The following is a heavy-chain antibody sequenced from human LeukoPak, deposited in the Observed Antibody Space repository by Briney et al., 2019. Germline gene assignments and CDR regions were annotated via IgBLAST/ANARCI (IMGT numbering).Heavy chain of an antibody. J-gene: IGHJ5*02. D-gene: IGHD6-6*01. CDR2: IHERGST. CDR3: ARASRPSNSWFDP. CDR1: GHSFSSDSF. Sequence: SETLSLTCGVSGHSFSSDSFWGWVRQPPGQGLEWIGSIHERGSTFYNPSLKSRVTISIDTSKNQFSLNVNSVTAADTAVYYCARASRPSNSWFDPWGQGTVVTVSS. V-gene: IGHV4-38-2*01.